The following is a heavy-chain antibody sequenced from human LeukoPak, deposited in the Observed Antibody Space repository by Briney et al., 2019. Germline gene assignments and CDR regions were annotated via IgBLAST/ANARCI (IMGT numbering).Heavy chain of an antibody. Sequence: ASVKVSCKASGYTFTGYYMHWVRQAPGQGLEWMGRINPNSGSTNYAQKFQGRVTMTRDTSISTAYMELSRLRSDDTAVYYCARAPSSSWSNYNYFDYWGQGTLVTVSS. J-gene: IGHJ4*02. CDR1: GYTFTGYY. D-gene: IGHD6-13*01. CDR3: ARAPSSSWSNYNYFDY. CDR2: INPNSGST. V-gene: IGHV1-2*06.